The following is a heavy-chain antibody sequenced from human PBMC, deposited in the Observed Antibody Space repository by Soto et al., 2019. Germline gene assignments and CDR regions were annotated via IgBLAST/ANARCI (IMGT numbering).Heavy chain of an antibody. CDR3: AADPSSRYFAWYY. Sequence: SVKVSCKASGFTFTSSAVQWVRPARGQRLEWIGWIVVGSGNTNYAQKFHERVTITRGMSTSTAYMELSTLISEDPAVYYWAADPSSRYFAWYYWGQGTRVTFS. CDR2: IVVGSGNT. CDR1: GFTFTSSA. D-gene: IGHD3-9*01. J-gene: IGHJ4*02. V-gene: IGHV1-58*01.